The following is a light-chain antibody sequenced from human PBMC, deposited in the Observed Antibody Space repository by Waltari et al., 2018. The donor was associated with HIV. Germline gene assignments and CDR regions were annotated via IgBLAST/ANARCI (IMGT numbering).Light chain of an antibody. J-gene: IGLJ2*01. CDR3: GVWDDSLNGQV. Sequence: QSVLTQPPSASGTPGQRVTISCSGSSPNIGRNTVNWYQQLPGTAPKLLIYTNNQRPSWVPARFSGSKSGTSASLAISGLHSDDEAHYYCGVWDDSLNGQVFGGGTKLTVL. V-gene: IGLV1-44*01. CDR2: TNN. CDR1: SPNIGRNT.